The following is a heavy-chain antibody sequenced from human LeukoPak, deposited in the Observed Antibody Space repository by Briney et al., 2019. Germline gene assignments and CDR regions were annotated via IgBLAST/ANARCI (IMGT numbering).Heavy chain of an antibody. Sequence: PGGSLRLSCAGSGFTFSSYTMNWVRQAPGKGLEWVSSISSSSNYIYYADSVKGRFTISRDNAKNSLYLQMNSLRAEDTAMYYCARRATTERGHSYGLDFWGQGTLVTVSS. D-gene: IGHD5-18*01. CDR2: ISSSSNYI. CDR1: GFTFSSYT. CDR3: ARRATTERGHSYGLDF. V-gene: IGHV3-21*01. J-gene: IGHJ4*02.